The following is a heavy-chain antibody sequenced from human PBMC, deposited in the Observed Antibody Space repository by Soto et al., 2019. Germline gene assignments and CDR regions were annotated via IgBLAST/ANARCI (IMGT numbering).Heavy chain of an antibody. CDR2: ILPIFGTT. CDR1: GLIFSSYA. V-gene: IGHV1-69*06. CDR3: VRGANYYISTGKGYYLPGMDV. J-gene: IGHJ6*02. Sequence: QVQLVQSGAEVKKPGSSVKVSCKASGLIFSSYAISWVRQAPGQGLEWVGGILPIFGTTNYAQRFKGSVNITADTSTTTIYREMSSLRSVDTAVYFCVRGANYYISTGKGYYLPGMDVWGQGTTVTVSS. D-gene: IGHD3-9*01.